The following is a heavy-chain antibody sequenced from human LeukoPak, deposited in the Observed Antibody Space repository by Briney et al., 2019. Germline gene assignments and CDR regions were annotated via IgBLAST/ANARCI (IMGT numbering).Heavy chain of an antibody. J-gene: IGHJ4*02. D-gene: IGHD1-26*01. Sequence: GGSLRLSCAASGFTFSSYAMSWVRQARGKGLEWVSFISESGTAIYYAESVKGRFTISRDIARNSVYPQMNSLRDEDTAMYYCARGPLGWSDYWGQGLLVTVSS. CDR1: GFTFSSYA. CDR2: ISESGTAI. V-gene: IGHV3-48*02. CDR3: ARGPLGWSDY.